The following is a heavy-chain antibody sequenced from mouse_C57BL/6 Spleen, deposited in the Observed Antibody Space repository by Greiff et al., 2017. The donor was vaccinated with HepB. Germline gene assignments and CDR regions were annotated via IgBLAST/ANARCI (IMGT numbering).Heavy chain of an antibody. CDR3: TRDTVITTVVATEAMDY. Sequence: EVKLVESGEGLVKPGGSLKLSCAASGFTFSSYAMSWVRQTPEKRLEWVAYISSGGDYIYYADTVKGRFTISRDNARNTLYLQMSSLKSEDTAMYYCTRDTVITTVVATEAMDYWGQGTSVTVSS. V-gene: IGHV5-9-1*02. D-gene: IGHD1-1*01. CDR2: ISSGGDYI. J-gene: IGHJ4*01. CDR1: GFTFSSYA.